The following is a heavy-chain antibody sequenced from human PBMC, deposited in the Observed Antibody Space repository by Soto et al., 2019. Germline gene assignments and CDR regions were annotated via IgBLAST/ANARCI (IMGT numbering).Heavy chain of an antibody. CDR1: GYSFISYW. J-gene: IGHJ4*02. CDR3: ARLEYDSSGPFDS. CDR2: IYPGDSDT. Sequence: PGASLKISCKGSGYSFISYWIGWVRQMPGKGLEYMGIIYPGDSDTRYSPSFQGQVTISADKSISTAYLQWSSLKASDTAMYYCARLEYDSSGPFDSWGQGTLVTVSS. D-gene: IGHD3-22*01. V-gene: IGHV5-51*01.